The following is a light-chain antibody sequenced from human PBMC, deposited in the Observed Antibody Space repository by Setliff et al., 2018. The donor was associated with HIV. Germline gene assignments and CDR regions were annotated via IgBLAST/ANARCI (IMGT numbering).Light chain of an antibody. V-gene: IGLV2-14*03. CDR3: TSYTRNTTYV. CDR2: DVT. J-gene: IGLJ1*01. Sequence: QSALTQPASVSGSPGQSITISCTGTSSDVGSFDYVSWYQQHPGKAPKLMIYDVTNRPSGVSNRFSASKSGNTASLTISGLQAEDEADYYCTSYTRNTTYVFGTGTKVTVL. CDR1: SSDVGSFDY.